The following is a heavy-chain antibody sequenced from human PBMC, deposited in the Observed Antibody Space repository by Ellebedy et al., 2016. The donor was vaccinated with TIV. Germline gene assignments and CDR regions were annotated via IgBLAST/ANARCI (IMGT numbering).Heavy chain of an antibody. D-gene: IGHD3-22*01. CDR3: ARHRYESSINTVDY. Sequence: PGGSLRLSCKGSGYSFSTYWIGRVRQMPGKGLEYMGMVWPGDSDTRYSPSFQGQVTLSADKSTSTAYLQWSSLTASDTAIYYCARHRYESSINTVDYWGQGTLVTVAS. CDR2: VWPGDSDT. CDR1: GYSFSTYW. V-gene: IGHV5-51*01. J-gene: IGHJ4*02.